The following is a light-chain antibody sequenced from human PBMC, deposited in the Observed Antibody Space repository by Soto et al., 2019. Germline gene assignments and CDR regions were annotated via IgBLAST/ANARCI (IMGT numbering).Light chain of an antibody. CDR3: AAWDDSLNAFYV. J-gene: IGLJ1*01. Sequence: QSVLTQPPSASGTPGQRVTISCSGSSSNIGSNTVNWYQQLPGTAPKLLIYSNNQRPSGVPDRFSGPKSGTSASLAISGLQSEDEADYYCAAWDDSLNAFYVFGAGTKVTVL. CDR2: SNN. CDR1: SSNIGSNT. V-gene: IGLV1-44*01.